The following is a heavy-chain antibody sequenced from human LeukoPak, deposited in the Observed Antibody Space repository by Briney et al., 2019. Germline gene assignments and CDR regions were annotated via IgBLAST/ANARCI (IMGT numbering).Heavy chain of an antibody. CDR3: AASSGWYVNYYYYMDV. Sequence: KPSETLSLTCTVSGGSNSSSSYYWGWIRQPPGKGLEWIGSIYYSGSTYYNPSLKSRVTISVDTSKNQFSLKLSSVTAADTAVYYCAASSGWYVNYYYYMDVWGKGTTVTVSS. V-gene: IGHV4-39*01. J-gene: IGHJ6*03. CDR1: GGSNSSSSYY. CDR2: IYYSGST. D-gene: IGHD6-19*01.